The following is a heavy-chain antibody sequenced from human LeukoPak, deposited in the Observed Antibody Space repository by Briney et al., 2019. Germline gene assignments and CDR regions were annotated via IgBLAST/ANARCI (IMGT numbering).Heavy chain of an antibody. V-gene: IGHV4-38-2*02. CDR2: IHHSGST. J-gene: IGHJ4*02. CDR3: ARDQGGNPIDY. Sequence: PSETLSLTCTVSGFSISSGYYWGWIRQPPGKGLDWIGSIHHSGSTYYNASLKSRVTISVDTSKNQSSLKLSSVTAADTAVYYCARDQGGNPIDYWGQGTLVTVSS. D-gene: IGHD4-23*01. CDR1: GFSISSGYY.